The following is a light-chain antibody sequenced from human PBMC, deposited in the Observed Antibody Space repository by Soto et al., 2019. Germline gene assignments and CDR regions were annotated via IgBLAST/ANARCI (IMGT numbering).Light chain of an antibody. V-gene: IGLV2-23*01. Sequence: QSALTQPASVSGSPGQSITTSCTGTSSDVGCYNLVSWYQQHPGKAPKLIIYEANKRPSGISNRFSGSESGNTASLTISGLQPEDEADYYCCSYASRDTYVFGTGTKLTVL. CDR3: CSYASRDTYV. CDR2: EAN. CDR1: SSDVGCYNL. J-gene: IGLJ1*01.